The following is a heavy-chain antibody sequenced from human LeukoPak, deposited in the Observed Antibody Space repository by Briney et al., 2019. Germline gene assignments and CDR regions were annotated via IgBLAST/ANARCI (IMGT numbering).Heavy chain of an antibody. CDR2: TSSSGSGT. V-gene: IGHV3-23*01. CDR3: AKRGVVIRVILVGFHKEAYYFDS. D-gene: IGHD3-22*01. J-gene: IGHJ4*02. Sequence: AGSLRLSCEVSGITLSNYGMSWDRQAPGKGLEWVAGTSSSGSGTNYADSVKGRFTISRDNSKNTLYLQMNSLRAEDTAVYFCAKRGVVIRVILVGFHKEAYYFDSWGQGALVTVSS. CDR1: GITLSNYG.